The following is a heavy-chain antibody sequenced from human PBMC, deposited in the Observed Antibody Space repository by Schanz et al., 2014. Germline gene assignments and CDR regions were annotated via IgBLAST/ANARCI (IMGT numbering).Heavy chain of an antibody. D-gene: IGHD6-19*01. Sequence: VQLLESGGGLVQPGESLRLSCEASGFTFSSYGMHWVRQAPGKGLEWVAVIRYDGRNKNFVESVKGRFTISRDNAKNSLYLQMNSLRVEDTAVYYCARDLISSGWYGWGQGTLVTVSS. CDR2: IRYDGRNK. J-gene: IGHJ4*02. CDR3: ARDLISSGWYG. CDR1: GFTFSSYG. V-gene: IGHV3-33*08.